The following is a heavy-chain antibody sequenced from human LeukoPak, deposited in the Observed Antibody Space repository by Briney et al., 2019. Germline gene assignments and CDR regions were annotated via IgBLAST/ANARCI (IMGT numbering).Heavy chain of an antibody. J-gene: IGHJ4*02. CDR3: ARDSSVCSSTSCYRSFDY. CDR1: GYTFTSYG. D-gene: IGHD2-2*01. CDR2: ISACNGNT. Sequence: ASVKVSCKASGYTFTSYGISWVRQAPGQGLEWMGWISACNGNTNYAQKLQGRVTMTTDTSTSTAYMELRSLRSDDTAVYYCARDSSVCSSTSCYRSFDYWGQGTLVTVSS. V-gene: IGHV1-18*01.